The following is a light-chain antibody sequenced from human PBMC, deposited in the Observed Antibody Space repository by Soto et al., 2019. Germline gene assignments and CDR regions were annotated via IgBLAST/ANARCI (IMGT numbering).Light chain of an antibody. Sequence: QSVLTQPASVSGSPGQSITISCTGTSSDIGGYNYVSWYQQHPGKAPKLMIYGVSHRPSGVSGRFFGSKSGNTASLTISGLQPEDEADYYCSSYRSSIIPVVFGGGTKLTVL. V-gene: IGLV2-14*01. CDR3: SSYRSSIIPVV. CDR1: SSDIGGYNY. J-gene: IGLJ2*01. CDR2: GVS.